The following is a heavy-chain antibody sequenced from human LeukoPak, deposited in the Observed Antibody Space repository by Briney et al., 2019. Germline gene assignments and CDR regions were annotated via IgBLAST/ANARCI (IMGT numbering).Heavy chain of an antibody. Sequence: PSETLSLTCTVSGGSISSSSYYWGWIRQPPGKGLEWIGSIYYSGSTYYNPSLKSRVTISVDTSKNQFSLKLSSVTAADTAVYYCARLPRDSSGYYPYGDYYYGMDVWGQGTTVTVSS. J-gene: IGHJ6*02. D-gene: IGHD3-22*01. CDR1: GGSISSSSYY. CDR3: ARLPRDSSGYYPYGDYYYGMDV. V-gene: IGHV4-39*01. CDR2: IYYSGST.